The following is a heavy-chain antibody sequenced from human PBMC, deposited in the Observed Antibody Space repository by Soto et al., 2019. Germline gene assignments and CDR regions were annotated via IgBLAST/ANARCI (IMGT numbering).Heavy chain of an antibody. J-gene: IGHJ4*02. Sequence: SETLSLTCTVSGGSISSGDYYWSWIRQPPGKGLEWIGYIYYSGSTYYNPSLKSRVTISVDTSKNQFSLKLSSVTVADTAVYYCVRGTDLYKCGFWGQGTLVTVSS. CDR3: VRGTDLYKCGF. CDR1: GGSISSGDYY. V-gene: IGHV4-30-4*01. CDR2: IYYSGST. D-gene: IGHD6-25*01.